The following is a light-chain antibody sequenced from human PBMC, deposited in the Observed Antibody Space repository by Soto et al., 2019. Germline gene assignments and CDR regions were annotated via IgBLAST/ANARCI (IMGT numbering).Light chain of an antibody. CDR3: QQYNTWHPKMA. CDR1: QSVSSD. CDR2: GAS. J-gene: IGKJ1*01. Sequence: PGETATLSCRASQSVSSDLAWYQQRPGQAPRLLIYGASTRATGIPARFRGSGSGTEVRLTISSLQSEDFATYYCQQYNTWHPKMAFGRGTKVEIK. V-gene: IGKV3-15*01.